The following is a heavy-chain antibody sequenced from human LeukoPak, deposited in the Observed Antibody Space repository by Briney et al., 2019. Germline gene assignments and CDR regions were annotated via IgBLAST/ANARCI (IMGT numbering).Heavy chain of an antibody. CDR2: INWNGGST. CDR1: GFTFDDYG. CDR3: AGDKRYYDILTGYYGPSDY. V-gene: IGHV3-20*04. Sequence: GGSLRLSCAASGFTFDDYGMSWVRQAPVKGLEWVSGINWNGGSTGYADSVKGRFTISRDNAKNSLYLQMNSLRAEDTALYYCAGDKRYYDILTGYYGPSDYWGQGTLVTVSS. J-gene: IGHJ4*02. D-gene: IGHD3-9*01.